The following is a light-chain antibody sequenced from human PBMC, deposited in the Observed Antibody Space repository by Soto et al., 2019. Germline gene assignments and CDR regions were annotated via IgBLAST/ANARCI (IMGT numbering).Light chain of an antibody. CDR1: QSVRGRY. J-gene: IGKJ2*01. CDR3: QQYGNSPYT. CDR2: DTS. V-gene: IGKV3D-20*01. Sequence: EIVLTQSPATLSLSPGERATLSCGASQSVRGRYLAWYQQKPGLAPRLLIYDTSNRPTGIPDRFSGSGSATDFTLTISRLAPEDFAVYYCQQYGNSPYTFGQGTKLEIK.